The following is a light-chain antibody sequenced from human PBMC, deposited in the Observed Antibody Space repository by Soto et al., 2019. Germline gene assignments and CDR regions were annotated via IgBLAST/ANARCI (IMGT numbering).Light chain of an antibody. CDR3: QQRSDWPPSLT. CDR1: QSVSIY. Sequence: EIVLTQSPATLSLSPGERATLSCRASQSVSIYLGWSQQKPVQAPRLLIFDASKLATGIRARFSGSVSGTVFALNISSLEPEDFAVYYCQQRSDWPPSLTVGGGTTVESK. CDR2: DAS. V-gene: IGKV3-11*01. J-gene: IGKJ4*01.